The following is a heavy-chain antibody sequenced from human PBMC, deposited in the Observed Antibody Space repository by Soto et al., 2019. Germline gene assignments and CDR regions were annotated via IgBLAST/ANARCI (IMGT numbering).Heavy chain of an antibody. Sequence: QEQLVESGGGVVQPGRSLRLSCDASGFSFNDYGMHWIRQAPGKGLEWVAVIWYDGTNDRYGDSVKGRFTISRDNSKNTLYLQMNSLRVEDTAMYYCARVYSLPGDHWFDPWGQGTLVTVSS. CDR1: GFSFNDYG. D-gene: IGHD7-27*01. J-gene: IGHJ5*02. CDR3: ARVYSLPGDHWFDP. CDR2: IWYDGTND. V-gene: IGHV3-33*01.